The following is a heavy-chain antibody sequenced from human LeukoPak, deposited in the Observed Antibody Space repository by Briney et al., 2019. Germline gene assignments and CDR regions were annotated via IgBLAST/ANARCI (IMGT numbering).Heavy chain of an antibody. CDR2: ISGSGGST. V-gene: IGHV3-23*01. CDR3: AKDLTIFRFPLMDAFDI. CDR1: GFTFSSYA. Sequence: PGGSLRLSCAASGFTFSSYAMSWVRQAPGKRLEWVSAISGSGGSTYYADSVKGRFTISRDNSKNTLYLQMNSLRAEDTAVYYCAKDLTIFRFPLMDAFDIWGQGTMVTVSS. D-gene: IGHD3-3*01. J-gene: IGHJ3*02.